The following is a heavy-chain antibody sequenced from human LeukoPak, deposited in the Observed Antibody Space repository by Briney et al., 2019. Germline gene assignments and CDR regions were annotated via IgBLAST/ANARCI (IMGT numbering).Heavy chain of an antibody. CDR3: ARRVTGTETLDY. V-gene: IGHV4-39*01. Sequence: PSETLSLTCTVSGGSISSSSYYWGWIRQPPGKGLEWIGSIYYSGSTYYNPSLKSRVTISVDTSKNQFSLKLCSVTAADTAVYYCARRVTGTETLDYWGQGTLVTVSS. CDR1: GGSISSSSYY. J-gene: IGHJ4*02. D-gene: IGHD1-20*01. CDR2: IYYSGST.